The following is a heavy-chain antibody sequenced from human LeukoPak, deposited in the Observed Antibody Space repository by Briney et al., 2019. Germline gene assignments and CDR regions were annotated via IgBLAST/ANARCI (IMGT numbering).Heavy chain of an antibody. CDR2: IIPIFGTA. D-gene: IGHD1-14*01. V-gene: IGHV1-69*13. CDR1: GYTFTSYA. J-gene: IGHJ3*02. Sequence: ASVKVSCNASGYTFTSYAMNWVRQAPGQGLEWMGGIIPIFGTANYAQKFQGRVTITADESTSTAYMELSSLRSEDTAVYYCARRSPHYDAFDIWGQGIMVTVSS. CDR3: ARRSPHYDAFDI.